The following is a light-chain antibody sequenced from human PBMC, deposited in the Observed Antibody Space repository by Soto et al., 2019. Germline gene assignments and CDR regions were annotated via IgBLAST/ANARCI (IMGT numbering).Light chain of an antibody. J-gene: IGKJ5*01. CDR1: RSVAGN. Sequence: EIVMTQSPATLSVSPGERVTLSCRASRSVAGNLAWYQQRPGQAPRLLIYGASTGATGIPARFSGSGSGTEFTLTISSLQSEDFAVYYCQQYNDWGITFGQGTRLEIK. V-gene: IGKV3-15*01. CDR2: GAS. CDR3: QQYNDWGIT.